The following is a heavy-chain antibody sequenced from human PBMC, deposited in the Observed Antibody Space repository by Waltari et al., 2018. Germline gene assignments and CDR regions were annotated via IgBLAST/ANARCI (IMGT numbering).Heavy chain of an antibody. CDR2: IRYDGSNK. CDR1: GFTFRSYG. CDR3: ARDRGWLNYVDY. V-gene: IGHV3-30*02. D-gene: IGHD3-10*02. Sequence: QVQLVESGGGVVQPGGSLRLSCAASGFTFRSYGMHWVRQAPGKGLEWVTFIRYDGSNKYYAGSVKGRFTISRDNSKNTLYLHMNNLGPEDTAVYYCARDRGWLNYVDYWGQGTLVTVSS. J-gene: IGHJ4*02.